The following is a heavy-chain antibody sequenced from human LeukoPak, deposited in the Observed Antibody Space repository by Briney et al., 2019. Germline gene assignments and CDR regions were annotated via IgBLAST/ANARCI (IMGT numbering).Heavy chain of an antibody. D-gene: IGHD4-23*01. Sequence: SETLSLTCTVSDGSISSYYWSWIRQPPGKGLEWIGHIYDSGSTNYNPSLKSRVTISVDTSKNQFSLKLSSVTAADTAVYYCASGRDYGGNFLFDYWGQGTLVTLSS. J-gene: IGHJ4*02. V-gene: IGHV4-59*01. CDR1: DGSISSYY. CDR2: IYDSGST. CDR3: ASGRDYGGNFLFDY.